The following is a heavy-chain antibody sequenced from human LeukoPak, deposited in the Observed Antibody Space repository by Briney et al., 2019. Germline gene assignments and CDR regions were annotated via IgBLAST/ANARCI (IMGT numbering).Heavy chain of an antibody. V-gene: IGHV3-11*06. CDR2: ISNNNRYT. CDR1: GFTSSGHY. Sequence: PGGSLRLSCATSGFTSSGHYMAWIRQAPGKGLEWISYISNNNRYTNYADSVKGRFTISRDNAKNSLYRQMDSLRAEDTAVYYCAKERFSSWHSNWFDPWGQGTLVTVSS. D-gene: IGHD6-13*01. J-gene: IGHJ5*02. CDR3: AKERFSSWHSNWFDP.